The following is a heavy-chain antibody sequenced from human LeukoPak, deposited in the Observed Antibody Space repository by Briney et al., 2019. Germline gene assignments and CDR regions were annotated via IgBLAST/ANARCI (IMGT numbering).Heavy chain of an antibody. Sequence: SVKVSCKASGGTFSSYAISWVRQAPGQGLEWMGGIIPIFGAANYAQKFQGRVTITADESTSTAYMELSSLRSEDTAVYYCAGGGRTAMVLGLWGQGTLVTVSS. CDR3: AGGGRTAMVLGL. CDR1: GGTFSSYA. D-gene: IGHD5-18*01. J-gene: IGHJ4*02. V-gene: IGHV1-69*13. CDR2: IIPIFGAA.